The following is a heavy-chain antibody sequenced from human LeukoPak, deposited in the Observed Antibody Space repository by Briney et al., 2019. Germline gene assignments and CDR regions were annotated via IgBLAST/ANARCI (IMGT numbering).Heavy chain of an antibody. D-gene: IGHD6-13*01. J-gene: IGHJ5*02. V-gene: IGHV3-23*01. CDR2: ISGSGGST. Sequence: GGSLRLSCAASGFTFSSDAMSWVRQAPGKGLEWVSAISGSGGSTYYADSVKGRFTISRDNSKNTLYLQMNSLRAEDTAVYYCATLGRQQLANWFDPWGQGTLVTVSS. CDR3: ATLGRQQLANWFDP. CDR1: GFTFSSDA.